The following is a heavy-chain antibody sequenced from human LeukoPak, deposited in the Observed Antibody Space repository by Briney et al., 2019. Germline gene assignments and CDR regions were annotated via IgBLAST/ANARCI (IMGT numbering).Heavy chain of an antibody. Sequence: QSGGSLRLSCAASGFTFSSYAMSWVRQAPGKGLEWVSAISGSGGSTYYADSVKGRFTISRDNAKNSLFLQMNSPRAEDTAVYYCARWRSGQSEFDYWGQGALVTVSS. CDR1: GFTFSSYA. CDR2: ISGSGGST. J-gene: IGHJ4*02. CDR3: ARWRSGQSEFDY. D-gene: IGHD6-19*01. V-gene: IGHV3-23*01.